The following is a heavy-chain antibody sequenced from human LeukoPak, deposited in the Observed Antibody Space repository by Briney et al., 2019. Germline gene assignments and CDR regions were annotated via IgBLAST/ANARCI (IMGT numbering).Heavy chain of an antibody. CDR2: MRRRGSTI. Sequence: GGSQSLLCAACGFTMSSYEMKWVRQAPGKGREGVSYMRRRGSTIYYGDSVKGRFTISRDNAKNSLYLHMNSLSAEDTAVYYCARAQYSSGWYGLPGGYYYYGMDVWGQGTTVTVSS. CDR3: ARAQYSSGWYGLPGGYYYYGMDV. J-gene: IGHJ6*02. V-gene: IGHV3-48*03. CDR1: GFTMSSYE. D-gene: IGHD6-19*01.